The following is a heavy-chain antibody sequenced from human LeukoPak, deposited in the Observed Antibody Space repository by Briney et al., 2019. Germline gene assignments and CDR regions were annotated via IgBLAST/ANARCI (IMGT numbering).Heavy chain of an antibody. J-gene: IGHJ3*02. CDR2: LSWNSGNI. V-gene: IGHV3-9*01. CDR3: VKDISMIVVADNALHI. D-gene: IGHD3-22*01. CDR1: GFSLDDYA. Sequence: GGSLRLSCAASGFSLDDYAMHWVRQAPGKGLEWVSGLSWNSGNIGYADSVKGRFTTSRDNAKNSLYLQMNSLRAEDTALYYCVKDISMIVVADNALHIWGQGTMVTVSS.